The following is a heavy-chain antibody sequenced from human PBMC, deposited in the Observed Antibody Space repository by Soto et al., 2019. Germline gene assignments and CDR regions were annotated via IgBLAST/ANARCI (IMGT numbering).Heavy chain of an antibody. Sequence: ASVKVSCKASGYTFTSYDINWVRQATGQGFEWMGWMNPNSGNTGYAQKFQGRVTMTRDTSITTVYMQLSSLTSEDTAVYYCARADSGFSGSHYIDYFTYWGQGALVPVSS. V-gene: IGHV1-8*01. CDR1: GYTFTSYD. D-gene: IGHD1-26*01. CDR2: MNPNSGNT. J-gene: IGHJ4*02. CDR3: ARADSGFSGSHYIDYFTY.